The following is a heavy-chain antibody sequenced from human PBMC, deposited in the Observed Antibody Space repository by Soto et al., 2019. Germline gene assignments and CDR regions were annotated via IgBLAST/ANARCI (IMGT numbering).Heavy chain of an antibody. CDR2: INSDGTTT. J-gene: IGHJ3*02. CDR3: VIRVVVTAVGVFDI. V-gene: IGHV3-74*03. D-gene: IGHD2-21*02. Sequence: EAQLVESGGGLVQPGGSLRLSCAASGFTFSSYWMHWVRQAPGKGLVWVSRINSDGTTTTYADSVKGRFIISRDNAKSTLHRQMNSLRAEDSAVYYCVIRVVVTAVGVFDIWGQGTEVTVSS. CDR1: GFTFSSYW.